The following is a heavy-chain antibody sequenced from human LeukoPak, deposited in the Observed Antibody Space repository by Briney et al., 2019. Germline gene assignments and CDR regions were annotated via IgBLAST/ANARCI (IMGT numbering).Heavy chain of an antibody. CDR2: IYYSGST. CDR1: GGSISSYY. V-gene: IGHV4-59*08. D-gene: IGHD1-26*01. J-gene: IGHJ4*02. Sequence: SETLSLTCTVSGGSISSYYWSWIRQPPGKGLEWIGYIYYSGSTNYNPSLKSRVTISVDTSKNQFSLKLSSVTAADTAVYYCARPGGSYPYYFDYWGQGTLVTVSS. CDR3: ARPGGSYPYYFDY.